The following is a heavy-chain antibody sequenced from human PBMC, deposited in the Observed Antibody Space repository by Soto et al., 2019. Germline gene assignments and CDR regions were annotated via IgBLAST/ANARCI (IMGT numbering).Heavy chain of an antibody. J-gene: IGHJ6*02. CDR3: AREPYYDSSGHYYCYGMDV. V-gene: IGHV1-69*01. CDR1: GGTFSSYA. Sequence: QVQLVQSGAEVKKPGSSVKVSCKASGGTFSSYAISWVRQAPGQGLEWKGGIILFFGTANYAQKLQGRVTITGAESTSTAYMVLSSLRSEDTAVYYCAREPYYDSSGHYYCYGMDVWGQGTTLTVSS. D-gene: IGHD3-22*01. CDR2: IILFFGTA.